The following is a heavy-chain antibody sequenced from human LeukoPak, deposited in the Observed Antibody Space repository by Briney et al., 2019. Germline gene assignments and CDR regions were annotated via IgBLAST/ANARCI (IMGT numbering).Heavy chain of an antibody. CDR1: GNSY. V-gene: IGHV1-46*01. CDR2: INPSGGSA. J-gene: IGHJ5*02. CDR3: ARATQSWFDP. Sequence: GASVKVSCKASGNSYIHWVRQAPGQGLEWIGIINPSGGSASYAQKFQGRVTMTRDTSTSTVYLELSSLRSGDTAVYYCARATQSWFDPWGQGTLVTVSS.